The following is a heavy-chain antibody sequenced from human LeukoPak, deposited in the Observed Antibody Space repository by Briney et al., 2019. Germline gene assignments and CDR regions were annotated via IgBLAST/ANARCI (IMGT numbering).Heavy chain of an antibody. CDR2: INPSGGST. Sequence: ASVKVSCKASGYTFTSYYMHWVRQAPGQGLEWMGIINPSGGSTSYTQKFQGRVTMTRDTSTSTVYIELSSLRSEDTAVYYCARDSSLRGIVGATESFDIWGQGTMVTVSS. D-gene: IGHD1-26*01. J-gene: IGHJ3*02. V-gene: IGHV1-46*01. CDR1: GYTFTSYY. CDR3: ARDSSLRGIVGATESFDI.